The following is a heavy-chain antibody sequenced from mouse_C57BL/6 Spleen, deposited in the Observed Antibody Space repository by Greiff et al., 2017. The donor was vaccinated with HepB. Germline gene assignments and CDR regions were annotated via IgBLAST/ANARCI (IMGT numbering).Heavy chain of an antibody. D-gene: IGHD1-1*01. CDR3: TRNYYGSSYFDY. V-gene: IGHV1-15*01. Sequence: QVQLKQSGAELVRPGASVTLSCKASGYTFTDYEMHWVKQTPVHGLEWIGAIDPETGGTAYNQKFKGKAILTADKSPSTAYMELRSLTSEDSAVYYCTRNYYGSSYFDYWGQGTTLTVSS. CDR1: GYTFTDYE. J-gene: IGHJ2*01. CDR2: IDPETGGT.